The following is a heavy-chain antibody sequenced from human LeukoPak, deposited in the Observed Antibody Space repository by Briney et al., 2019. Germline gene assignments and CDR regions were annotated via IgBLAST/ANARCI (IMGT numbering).Heavy chain of an antibody. Sequence: GASVKVSCKASGYTFTSYDINWMRQATGQGLEWMGWMSPNSGNTGYAQKFQGRVTMTRDTSIGTAYLELSSLRSEDSAVYYRVRTPPNWGADFWGQGTLVTVSS. CDR3: VRTPPNWGADF. CDR2: MSPNSGNT. CDR1: GYTFTSYD. V-gene: IGHV1-8*01. D-gene: IGHD7-27*01. J-gene: IGHJ4*02.